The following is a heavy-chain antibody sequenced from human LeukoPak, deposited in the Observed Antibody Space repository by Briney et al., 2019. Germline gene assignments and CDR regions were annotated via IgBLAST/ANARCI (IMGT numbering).Heavy chain of an antibody. D-gene: IGHD2-2*01. Sequence: ASVKVSCKASGYTFTSYGISWVRQAPGQGLEWMGWISAYNGNTNYAQKLQGRVTMTTDTSTSTAYMELRSLRSDDTAVYYCARDAYCSSTSCQAFYYYYYGMDVWGQGTTVTVSS. J-gene: IGHJ6*02. CDR1: GYTFTSYG. V-gene: IGHV1-18*01. CDR3: ARDAYCSSTSCQAFYYYYYGMDV. CDR2: ISAYNGNT.